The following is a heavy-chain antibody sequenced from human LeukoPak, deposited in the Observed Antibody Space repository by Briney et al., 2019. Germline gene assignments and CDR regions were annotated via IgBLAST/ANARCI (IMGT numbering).Heavy chain of an antibody. D-gene: IGHD3-10*01. V-gene: IGHV3-73*01. J-gene: IGHJ4*02. CDR3: AMVRGSYYSY. CDR1: GFTFSGSA. CDR2: IRSKANSYAT. Sequence: PGGSLRLSCAASGFTFSGSATHWVRQASGKGLEWVGRIRSKANSYATAYAASVKGRFTISRDDSKNTAYLQMNSLKTEDTAVYYCAMVRGSYYSYWGQGTLVTASS.